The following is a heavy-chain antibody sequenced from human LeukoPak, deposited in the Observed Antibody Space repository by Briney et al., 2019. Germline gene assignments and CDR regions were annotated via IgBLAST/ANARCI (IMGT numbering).Heavy chain of an antibody. J-gene: IGHJ6*02. CDR2: ISYDGSNK. Sequence: GRSLRLSCAASGFTFSTYGMHWVRQAPGKGLEWVAVISYDGSNKFYVDSVKGRFTISRDNSKNTLYLQMNSLRAEDTAVYYCASLYGGNLYSGLDVWSQGTTVTVSS. D-gene: IGHD4-23*01. CDR3: ASLYGGNLYSGLDV. CDR1: GFTFSTYG. V-gene: IGHV3-30*03.